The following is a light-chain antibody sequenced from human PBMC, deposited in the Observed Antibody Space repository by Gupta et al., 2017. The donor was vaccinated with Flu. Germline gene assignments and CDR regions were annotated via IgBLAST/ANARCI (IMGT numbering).Light chain of an antibody. CDR1: RSVRSF. Sequence: PATLSVSPGERATLFCRASRSVRSFLAWYQQKPGQAPRLLISDASTRATGIPARFSAGGSGTEFTLTISNLQSEDYAVYYCQQYTNWPCTFGQGTKVEIK. J-gene: IGKJ1*01. CDR2: DAS. CDR3: QQYTNWPCT. V-gene: IGKV3-15*01.